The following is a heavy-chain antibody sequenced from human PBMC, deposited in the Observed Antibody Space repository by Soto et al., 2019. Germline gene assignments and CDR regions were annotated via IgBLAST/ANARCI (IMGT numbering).Heavy chain of an antibody. CDR3: ARDSSGYYYDAFDI. CDR1: GFTVSSNY. J-gene: IGHJ3*02. CDR2: IYSGGST. D-gene: IGHD3-22*01. V-gene: IGHV3-66*01. Sequence: GGSLRLSCAASGFTVSSNYMSWVRQAPGKGLEWVSVIYSGGSTYYADSGKGRFTISRDNSKNTLYLQMNSLRAEETAVYCCARDSSGYYYDAFDIGGKGTMVTVSS.